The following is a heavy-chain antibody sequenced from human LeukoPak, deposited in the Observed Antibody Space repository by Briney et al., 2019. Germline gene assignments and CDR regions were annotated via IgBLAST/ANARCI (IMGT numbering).Heavy chain of an antibody. V-gene: IGHV4-59*01. CDR1: GGSISSYY. J-gene: IGHJ4*02. D-gene: IGHD5-18*01. CDR3: ARAPGYSYGYGY. CDR2: IYYSGST. Sequence: SETLSLTCTVSGGSISSYYWSWIRQPPGKGLEWIGYIYYSGSTNYNPSLKSRVTISVDTSKNQFSLKLSSVTAADTAVYYRARAPGYSYGYGYWGQGTLVTVSS.